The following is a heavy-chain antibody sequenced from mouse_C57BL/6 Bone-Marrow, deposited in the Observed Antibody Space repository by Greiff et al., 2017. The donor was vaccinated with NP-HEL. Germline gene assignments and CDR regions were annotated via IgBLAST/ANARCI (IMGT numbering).Heavy chain of an antibody. V-gene: IGHV1-78*01. CDR2: IYPRDGST. D-gene: IGHD1-1*01. J-gene: IGHJ1*03. CDR3: ARYDYYGSSSWYFDV. CDR1: GYTFTDHT. Sequence: QVQLQQSDAELVKPGASVKISCKVSGYTFTDHTIHWMKQRPEQGLEWIGYIYPRDGSTKYNEKFKGKATLTADKSSSTAYMQLNSLTSEDSAVYFCARYDYYGSSSWYFDVWGTGTTVTVSS.